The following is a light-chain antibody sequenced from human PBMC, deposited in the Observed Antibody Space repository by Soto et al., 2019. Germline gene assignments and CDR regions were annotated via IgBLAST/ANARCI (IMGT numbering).Light chain of an antibody. V-gene: IGKV3-15*01. J-gene: IGKJ2*01. CDR1: LSVSTN. CDR2: GPS. CDR3: QQYNSWPPMYT. Sequence: EIVMTQSPATLSVSPGERATLSCRASLSVSTNVAWYQQKPGQAPRLLIYGPSTRATGIPARFSGSGFGTEFTLTISSLQSEDFAVYYCQQYNSWPPMYTFGQGTKVEIK.